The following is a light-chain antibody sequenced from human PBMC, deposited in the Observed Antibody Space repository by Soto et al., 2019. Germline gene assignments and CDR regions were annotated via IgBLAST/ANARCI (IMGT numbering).Light chain of an antibody. Sequence: EIVLTQSPGTLSLSPGERATLSCRASQSLSSNYLAWYQQKPGQAPRLLIYGASSRATDIPDKFSGSGSGTDFTLTISRLEPEDFAVYYCQHYESSPPSYTFGQGTMLEVK. CDR1: QSLSSNY. CDR2: GAS. J-gene: IGKJ2*01. CDR3: QHYESSPPSYT. V-gene: IGKV3-20*01.